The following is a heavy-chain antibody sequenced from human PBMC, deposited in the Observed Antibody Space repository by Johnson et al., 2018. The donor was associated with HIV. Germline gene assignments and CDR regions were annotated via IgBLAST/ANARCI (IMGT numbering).Heavy chain of an antibody. CDR3: SKWNDSSGYIRGLDAFDI. CDR2: IKSDGTST. V-gene: IGHV3-74*02. Sequence: VQLVESGGGLVQPGGSLRLSCAVSGFSFRNYWMEWVRQAPGKGLVWVSRIKSDGTSTTYADSVRGRFTISRDNANNTLYLAMKSLRADDTAVYYCSKWNDSSGYIRGLDAFDIWGRGTMVTVSS. D-gene: IGHD3-22*01. CDR1: GFSFRNYW. J-gene: IGHJ3*02.